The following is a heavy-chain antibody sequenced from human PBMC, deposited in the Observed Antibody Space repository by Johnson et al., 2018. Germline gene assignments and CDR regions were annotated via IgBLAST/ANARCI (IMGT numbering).Heavy chain of an antibody. J-gene: IGHJ5*02. CDR1: GGSIGSGDNY. V-gene: IGHV4-31*03. D-gene: IGHD1-26*01. CDR2: ISYNGNT. Sequence: QVQLQESGPGLVKPSQTLSLTCSVSGGSIGSGDNYWNWIRQHPVKGLEWIGDISYNGNTYSNPSLKSRFTISIDTSKNQFSLKRTSVTAADTAVYYCARDRKDLLEYNLFDPWGQGTLVTVSS. CDR3: ARDRKDLLEYNLFDP.